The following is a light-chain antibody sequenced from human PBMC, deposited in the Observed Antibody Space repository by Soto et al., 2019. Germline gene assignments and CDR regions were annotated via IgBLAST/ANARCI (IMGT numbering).Light chain of an antibody. CDR1: QSVSSN. J-gene: IGKJ1*01. Sequence: EIVMTQSPATLSVSPGERATLSCRASQSVSSNLAWYQQKPGQAPRLLIYGASTRATGIPARFSGSGSGTEFTLTISSLQSEDFATYYCQQYNIYPWTFGQGTKVEIK. V-gene: IGKV3-15*01. CDR2: GAS. CDR3: QQYNIYPWT.